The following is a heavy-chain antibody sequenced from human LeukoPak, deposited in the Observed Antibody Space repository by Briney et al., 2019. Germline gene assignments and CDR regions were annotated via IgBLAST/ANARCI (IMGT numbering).Heavy chain of an antibody. J-gene: IGHJ6*02. D-gene: IGHD1-20*01. CDR1: GGSFSGYY. V-gene: IGHV4-34*01. Sequence: PSETLSLTCAVYGGSFSGYYWSWIRQPPGKGLEWIGEINHSGSTNYNPSLKSRVTISVDTSKNQFSLKLSSVTAADTAVYYCARDTRYNWNYGMDVWGQGTTVTVSS. CDR3: ARDTRYNWNYGMDV. CDR2: INHSGST.